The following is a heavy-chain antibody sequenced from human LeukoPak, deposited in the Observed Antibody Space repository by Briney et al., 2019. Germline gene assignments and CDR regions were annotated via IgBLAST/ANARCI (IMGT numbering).Heavy chain of an antibody. CDR1: GGSISSYY. D-gene: IGHD4-17*01. CDR3: ARDGGDYGDSRYYYYMDV. CDR2: IYYSGST. Sequence: PSETLSLTCTVSGGSISSYYWSWIRQPPGEGLEWIGYIYYSGSTNYNPSLKSRVTISVDTSKNQFSLKLSSVTAADTAVYYCARDGGDYGDSRYYYYMDVWGKGTTVTVSS. J-gene: IGHJ6*03. V-gene: IGHV4-59*01.